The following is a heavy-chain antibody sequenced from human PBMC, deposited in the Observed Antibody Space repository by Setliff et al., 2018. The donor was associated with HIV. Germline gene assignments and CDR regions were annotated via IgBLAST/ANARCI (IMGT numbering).Heavy chain of an antibody. CDR3: ARGDWYDFFDY. J-gene: IGHJ4*02. CDR2: INHSGST. D-gene: IGHD3-9*01. CDR1: GGSFSGYY. V-gene: IGHV4-34*01. Sequence: TLSLTCAVYGGSFSGYYWSWIRQPPGKGLEWIGEINHSGSTNYNPSLKSRVTMSVDTSKNQFSLKLSSVTAADTAVYYCARGDWYDFFDYWGQGTLVTVSS.